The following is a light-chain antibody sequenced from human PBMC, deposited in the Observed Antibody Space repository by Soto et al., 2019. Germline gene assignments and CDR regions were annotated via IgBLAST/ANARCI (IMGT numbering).Light chain of an antibody. CDR2: GAS. J-gene: IGKJ1*01. V-gene: IGKV3-20*01. Sequence: EIVVTQTPGTLSLSPGERSTLSYRDSQSVSRNFIAWYQQKPGQTPRVXIYGASSRATGIADRFSGSGSGTDFTLTISRLEPEDSAVYFCQQYDSSPWTFGQGTKVDIK. CDR3: QQYDSSPWT. CDR1: QSVSRNF.